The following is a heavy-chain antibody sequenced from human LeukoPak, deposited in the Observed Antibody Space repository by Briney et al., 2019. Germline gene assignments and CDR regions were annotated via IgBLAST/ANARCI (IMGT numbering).Heavy chain of an antibody. V-gene: IGHV1-46*01. J-gene: IGHJ5*02. Sequence: GASVTVSSKAAGYTFTSYYMHWVRQAPGQGLEWMGLINPSGGSTSYAQKFQGRVTMTRDTSTSTVYMALSSLRSEDTAVYYCARDFYGSGSYYNWFDPWGQGTLVTVSS. D-gene: IGHD3-10*01. CDR2: INPSGGST. CDR3: ARDFYGSGSYYNWFDP. CDR1: GYTFTSYY.